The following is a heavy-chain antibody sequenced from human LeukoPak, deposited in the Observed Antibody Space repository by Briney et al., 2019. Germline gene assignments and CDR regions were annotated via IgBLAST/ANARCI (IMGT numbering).Heavy chain of an antibody. J-gene: IGHJ4*02. CDR3: VKDYNYVIDY. CDR1: GYTFTSYG. V-gene: IGHV1-18*01. D-gene: IGHD5-24*01. CDR2: ISAYNDNT. Sequence: ASVRVSCKASGYTFTSYGITWVRQAPGQGLEWMGWISAYNDNTNYAQKFQGRVTMTTDTSTSTVYMELRSLRSDDTAVYYCVKDYNYVIDYWGQGTLVTVSS.